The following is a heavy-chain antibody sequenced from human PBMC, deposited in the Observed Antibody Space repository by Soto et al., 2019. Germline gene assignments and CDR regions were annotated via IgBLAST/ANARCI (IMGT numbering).Heavy chain of an antibody. CDR2: ISAYNGNT. J-gene: IGHJ6*02. CDR1: GYTFTSYG. V-gene: IGHV1-18*01. Sequence: QVQLVQSGAEVKKPGASVKVSCKASGYTFTSYGISWVRQAPGQGLEWMGWISAYNGNTNYAQKLQGRVTMTTDTPTSTAYMELRSLRSDDTAVYYCAREDYCSSTSCYTGNYYYYGMDVWGQGTTVTVSS. D-gene: IGHD2-2*02. CDR3: AREDYCSSTSCYTGNYYYYGMDV.